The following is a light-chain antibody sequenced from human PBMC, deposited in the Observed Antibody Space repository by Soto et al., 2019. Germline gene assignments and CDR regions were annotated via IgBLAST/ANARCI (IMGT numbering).Light chain of an antibody. CDR2: GNS. CDR1: SSNIGSGYD. J-gene: IGLJ7*01. V-gene: IGLV1-40*01. CDR3: QSYDSSLSGSV. Sequence: QAVGTQPPSVSGAPGQRVTISCTGSSSNIGSGYDVHWYQQLPGTAPKLLIYGNSNRPSGVPDRFSGSKSGTSASLAITGLQAEDEADYYCQSYDSSLSGSVFGGGTQLTVL.